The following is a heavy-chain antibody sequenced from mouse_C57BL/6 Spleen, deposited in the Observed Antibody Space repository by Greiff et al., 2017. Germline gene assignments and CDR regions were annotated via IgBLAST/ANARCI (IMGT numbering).Heavy chain of an antibody. D-gene: IGHD1-1*01. V-gene: IGHV1-59*01. CDR3: ATYGSAWFAY. CDR2: IDPSDSYN. CDR1: GYTFTSYW. J-gene: IGHJ3*01. Sequence: QVQLQQPGAELVRPGTSVKLSCKASGYTFTSYWMHWVKQRPGQGLEWIGVIDPSDSYNNYNPKFKGKATLTVDTSSRTAYMQLSSLTSDTSAVFSGATYGSAWFAYWGQETLVTVSA.